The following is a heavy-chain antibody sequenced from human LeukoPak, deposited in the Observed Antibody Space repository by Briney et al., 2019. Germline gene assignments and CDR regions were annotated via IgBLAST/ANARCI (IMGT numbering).Heavy chain of an antibody. CDR2: LSDDVFNT. J-gene: IGHJ4*02. V-gene: IGHV3-23*01. Sequence: PGGSLRLSCAASGFAFSAFAMTWGRRAPGKGVEGVSTLSDDVFNTYSADSVKGRITFSRDTSKNTLSLQLRSLRAEDTAVYYCAKDLSYTSGASDHWGQGTLVTVSS. CDR3: AKDLSYTSGASDH. D-gene: IGHD6-19*01. CDR1: GFAFSAFA.